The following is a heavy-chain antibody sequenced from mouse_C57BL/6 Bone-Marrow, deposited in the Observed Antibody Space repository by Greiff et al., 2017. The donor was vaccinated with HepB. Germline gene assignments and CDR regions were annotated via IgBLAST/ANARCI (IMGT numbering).Heavy chain of an antibody. D-gene: IGHD2-3*01. CDR2: ISSGSSTI. CDR3: ARDGYYGYFDV. V-gene: IGHV5-17*01. J-gene: IGHJ1*03. CDR1: GFTFSDYG. Sequence: DVMLVESGGGLVKPGGSLKLSCAASGFTFSDYGMHWVRQAPEKGLEWVAYISSGSSTIYYADTVKGRVTISRDNAKNTLFLQMTSLRSEDTAMYYCARDGYYGYFDVWGTGTTVTVSS.